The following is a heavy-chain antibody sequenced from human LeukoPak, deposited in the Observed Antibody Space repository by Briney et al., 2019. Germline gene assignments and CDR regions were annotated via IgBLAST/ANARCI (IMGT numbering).Heavy chain of an antibody. D-gene: IGHD3-22*01. CDR3: ARVGFDNYYDSSGQQLYYFDY. J-gene: IGHJ4*02. CDR1: GFTFSSYA. CDR2: ISYDGGIT. V-gene: IGHV3-30*07. Sequence: GGSLRLSCAASGFTFSSYAMHWVRQAPGKGLEWVAVISYDGGITNYADSAKGRFTISRDNSKNTLYLQVNSLRAEDTAVYYCARVGFDNYYDSSGQQLYYFDYWGQGTLVTVSS.